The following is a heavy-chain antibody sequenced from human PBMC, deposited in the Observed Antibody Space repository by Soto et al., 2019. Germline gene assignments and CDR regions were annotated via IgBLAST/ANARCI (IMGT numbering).Heavy chain of an antibody. D-gene: IGHD3-10*01. CDR1: GNSVSSNSAA. J-gene: IGHJ5*02. V-gene: IGHV6-1*01. CDR2: TYYRSKWYT. Sequence: QLQLQQSGPGLLKPSQTLSLTCAISGNSVSSNSAAWHWTRQSPSRGLEWLGRTYYRSKWYTDYAVSVKTRITISPDISKNQFSLQLNSVTPDDTAVYYCTFVYGSGIGGCFDPWGQGTLVTVSS. CDR3: TFVYGSGIGGCFDP.